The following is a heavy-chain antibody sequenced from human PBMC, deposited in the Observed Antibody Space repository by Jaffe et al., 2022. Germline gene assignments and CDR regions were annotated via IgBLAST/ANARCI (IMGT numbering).Heavy chain of an antibody. Sequence: QVQLQESGPGLVKPSETLSLTCAVSGYSISSGYYWGWIRQPPGKGLEWIGSIYHSGSTYYNPSLKSRVTISVDTSKNQFSLKLSSVTAADTAVYYCARGFPHYYDSSGYQENFDYWGQGTLVTVSS. CDR3: ARGFPHYYDSSGYQENFDY. V-gene: IGHV4-38-2*01. CDR2: IYHSGST. J-gene: IGHJ4*02. CDR1: GYSISSGYY. D-gene: IGHD3-22*01.